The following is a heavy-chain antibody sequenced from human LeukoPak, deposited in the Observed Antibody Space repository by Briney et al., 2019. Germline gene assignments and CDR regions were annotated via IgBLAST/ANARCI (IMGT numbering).Heavy chain of an antibody. Sequence: GGSLRLSCAASGFTFSSHWMSWVRQAPGKGLEWVANIKQDGSEKYYVDSVKGRFTISRDNAKNSLYLQMNSLRAEDTAVYYCASAVVGGRLHWGQGTLVTVSS. CDR2: IKQDGSEK. D-gene: IGHD4-23*01. CDR3: ASAVVGGRLH. J-gene: IGHJ4*02. CDR1: GFTFSSHW. V-gene: IGHV3-7*03.